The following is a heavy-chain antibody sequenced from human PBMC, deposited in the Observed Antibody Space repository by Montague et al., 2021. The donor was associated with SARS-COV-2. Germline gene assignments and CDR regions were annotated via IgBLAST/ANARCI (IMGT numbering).Heavy chain of an antibody. CDR1: GFTFSSHP. CDR3: ARGRQWLVLGQVDY. CDR2: ISFDGSSK. J-gene: IGHJ4*02. V-gene: IGHV3-30*04. Sequence: SLRLSLSASGFTFSSHPMHWVRQAPGNGLEWVAVISFDGSSKYYVDSMKGRLTISRDNSKSTLFLQMNSLRVEDTAVYYCARGRQWLVLGQVDYWGQGTLVTVSS. D-gene: IGHD3-22*01.